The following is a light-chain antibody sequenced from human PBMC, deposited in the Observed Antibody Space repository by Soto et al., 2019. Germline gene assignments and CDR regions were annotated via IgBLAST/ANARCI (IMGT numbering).Light chain of an antibody. J-gene: IGLJ1*01. CDR1: SSNIGAGYD. CDR3: QSYDSGLSAYV. CDR2: GNS. Sequence: QLVLTQPPSVSGAPGQRVTISCTGSSSNIGAGYDVHWYQQLPGTAPKLLIYGNSNRPSGVPDRFSDSKSGTSASLAITGLQAEDEADYYCQSYDSGLSAYVFGTGTKVTVL. V-gene: IGLV1-40*01.